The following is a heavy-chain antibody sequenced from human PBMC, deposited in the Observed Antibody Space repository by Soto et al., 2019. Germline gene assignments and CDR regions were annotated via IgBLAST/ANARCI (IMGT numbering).Heavy chain of an antibody. CDR2: LYYSGST. CDR1: GGSISSGGYY. CDR3: AREDYDFWSGNRWWFDP. Sequence: QVQLQESGPGLVKPSQTLSLTCTVSGGSISSGGYYWSWIRQHPGKGLEWIGYLYYSGSTYYNPSLKSRVTISVDTSKNQFSLKLSSVTAADTAVYYCAREDYDFWSGNRWWFDPWGQGTLVTVSS. D-gene: IGHD3-3*01. J-gene: IGHJ5*02. V-gene: IGHV4-31*03.